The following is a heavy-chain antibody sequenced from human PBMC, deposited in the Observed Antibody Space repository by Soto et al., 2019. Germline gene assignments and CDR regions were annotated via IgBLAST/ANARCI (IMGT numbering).Heavy chain of an antibody. CDR3: TRVCCSSTSCFIHGMDF. J-gene: IGHJ6*02. Sequence: SETLSLTWSVAGDSSASRCDRRCIRQPPRKGLEWIGTISHSGTTYYNPSLKSRVTISIDTSKNQLSLKLTSVTAADTALYYCTRVCCSSTSCFIHGMDFWGQGPMVTVSS. D-gene: IGHD2-2*01. CDR2: ISHSGTT. CDR1: GDSSASRCD. V-gene: IGHV4-38-2*02.